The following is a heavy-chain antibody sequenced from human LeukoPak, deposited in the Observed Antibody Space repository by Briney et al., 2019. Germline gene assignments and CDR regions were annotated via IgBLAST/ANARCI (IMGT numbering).Heavy chain of an antibody. J-gene: IGHJ3*02. CDR1: SSSGYF. V-gene: IGHV4-34*01. CDR3: ARNGRFCSRGCSGDAFDM. CDR2: ISHSGST. D-gene: IGHD2-15*01. Sequence: SETLSLTCARSSSGYFWSWLRQPPGKGLEWIGGISHSGSTNYNPSLKSRVTISVDTSKNQFSLRLISTTSADTAIYYCARNGRFCSRGCSGDAFDMWGQGTMVSVSS.